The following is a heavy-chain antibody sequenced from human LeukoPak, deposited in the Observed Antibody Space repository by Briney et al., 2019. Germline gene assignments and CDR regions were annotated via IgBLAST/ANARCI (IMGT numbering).Heavy chain of an antibody. J-gene: IGHJ6*03. D-gene: IGHD3-3*01. Sequence: GGSLRLSCAASRFTFNTYWMHWVRQAPGKGLVWVSRIDSGGYSTAYADSVKGRFTISRDNAKSSLYLQMNSLRAEDTAVYYCARVVTVFGVVLISPYYYYYMDVWGKGTTVTVSS. CDR3: ARVVTVFGVVLISPYYYYYMDV. V-gene: IGHV3-74*01. CDR2: IDSGGYST. CDR1: RFTFNTYW.